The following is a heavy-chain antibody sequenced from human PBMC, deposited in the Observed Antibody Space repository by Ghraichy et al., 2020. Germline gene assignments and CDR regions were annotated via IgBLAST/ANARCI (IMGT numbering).Heavy chain of an antibody. D-gene: IGHD3-10*01. V-gene: IGHV4-39*01. J-gene: IGHJ2*01. CDR3: ASHTEKGAGEWYFDL. Sequence: SETLSLTCTVSGGSISSSSYYWGWIRQPPGKGLEWIGSIYYSGSTYYNPSLKSRVTISVDTSKNQFSLKLSSVTAADTAVYYCASHTEKGAGEWYFDLWGRGTLVTVSS. CDR2: IYYSGST. CDR1: GGSISSSSYY.